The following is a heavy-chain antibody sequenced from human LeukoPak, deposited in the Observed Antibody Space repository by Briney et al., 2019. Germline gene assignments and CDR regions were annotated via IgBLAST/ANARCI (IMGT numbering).Heavy chain of an antibody. CDR1: GFTFSSYA. V-gene: IGHV3-33*01. J-gene: IGHJ2*01. CDR3: VRNQTWYFDL. CDR2: IWFDGSNK. Sequence: PGRSLRLSCATSGFTFSSYAMHWVRQAPGKGLEWVSAIWFDGSNKYYADSVKGRFTISRDDSKNTVNLQMDSLRAEDTAVYYCVRNQTWYFDLWGGGTLVTVSS.